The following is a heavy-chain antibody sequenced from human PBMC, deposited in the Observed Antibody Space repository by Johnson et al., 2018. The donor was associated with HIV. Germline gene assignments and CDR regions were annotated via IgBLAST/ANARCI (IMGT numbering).Heavy chain of an antibody. CDR1: GFSFSSYA. Sequence: QVLLVESGGGVVQPGRSLRLSCAASGFSFSSYAMHWVRQAPGKGLEWVTVISYDGGTTDYAAPVKGRFSISRDDAKNTLYLQMNSLETEDTAVYYCTAPIVGAIDAFDIWGQGTKVTVYS. V-gene: IGHV3-30*04. J-gene: IGHJ3*02. CDR3: TAPIVGAIDAFDI. D-gene: IGHD1-26*01. CDR2: ISYDGGTT.